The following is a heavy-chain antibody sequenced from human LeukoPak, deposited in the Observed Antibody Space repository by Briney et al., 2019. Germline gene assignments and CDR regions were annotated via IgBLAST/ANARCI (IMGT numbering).Heavy chain of an antibody. CDR3: ARDRYCSSTSCYFDY. CDR2: ISSSSSYI. D-gene: IGHD2-2*01. V-gene: IGHV3-21*01. Sequence: NPGGSLRLSCAASGFTFSSYGMHWVRQAPGKGLEWVSSISSSSSYIYYADSVKGRFTISRDNAKNSLYLQMNSLIGESRAVYYCARDRYCSSTSCYFDYWGQGTLVTVSS. CDR1: GFTFSSYG. J-gene: IGHJ4*02.